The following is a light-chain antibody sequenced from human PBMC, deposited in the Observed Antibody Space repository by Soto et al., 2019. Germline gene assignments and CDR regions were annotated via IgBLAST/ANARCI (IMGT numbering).Light chain of an antibody. V-gene: IGKV1-5*01. CDR1: QSISNR. J-gene: IGKJ1*01. CDR3: QQYNSYPWT. Sequence: DIQMTQSPSTLSASVGDRVTITCRASQSISNRLAWYQQKPGKAPKVLIYDASSLEGGVPSRFSGTGSATEFILTISSLQPDDFATYYCQQYNSYPWTFGQGTKVDI. CDR2: DAS.